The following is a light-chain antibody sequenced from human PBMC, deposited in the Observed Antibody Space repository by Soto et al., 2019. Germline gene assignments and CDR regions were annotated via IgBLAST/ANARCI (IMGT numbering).Light chain of an antibody. CDR3: QQYGISPRP. J-gene: IGKJ1*01. V-gene: IGKV3-20*01. Sequence: EIMLTQSPATLSLSKGERATLPCRASQSVSSYLGWYQQKPGQAPRLLIDDASNRAAGIPARFSGSRSGPEFTLTISRLEPEDFAVYYCQQYGISPRPFGHVAKV. CDR1: QSVSSY. CDR2: DAS.